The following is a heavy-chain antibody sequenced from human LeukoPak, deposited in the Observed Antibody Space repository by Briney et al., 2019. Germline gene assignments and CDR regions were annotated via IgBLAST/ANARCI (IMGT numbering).Heavy chain of an antibody. CDR3: AREAKDYYDSSGYYYVFDY. CDR2: ISAYNGNT. Sequence: ASVKVSCKAPGYTFTSYGISWVRQAPGQGLEWMGWISAYNGNTNYAQKLQGRVTMTTDTSTSTVYMELRSLRSDDTAVYYCAREAKDYYDSSGYYYVFDYWGQGTLVTVSS. D-gene: IGHD3-22*01. V-gene: IGHV1-18*01. J-gene: IGHJ4*02. CDR1: GYTFTSYG.